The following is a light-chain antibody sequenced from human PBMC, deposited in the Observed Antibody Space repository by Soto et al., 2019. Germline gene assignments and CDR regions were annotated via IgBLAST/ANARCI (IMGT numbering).Light chain of an antibody. Sequence: QSALTQPPSASGSPGQSVTISCTGTKNDIGVYDFVSWYQHHPGKAPRLIIYEVVQRPSGVPDRFSGSKSGNTAPLTVSGLQAADEADYFCKSYAGSNTYVFGRGTK. CDR2: EVV. CDR3: KSYAGSNTYV. CDR1: KNDIGVYDF. V-gene: IGLV2-8*01. J-gene: IGLJ1*01.